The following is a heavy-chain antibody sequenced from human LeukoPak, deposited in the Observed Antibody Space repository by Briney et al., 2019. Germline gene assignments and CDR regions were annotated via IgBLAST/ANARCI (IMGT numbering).Heavy chain of an antibody. Sequence: SETLSLTCTVSGGSISSSRYFWGWIRQPPGKGLEWIGSIYYSGSTHYNPSLKSRVTISVDTSKNQFSLKLSSVTAADTAVYYCAREGYYDSSGYWPFDYWGQGTLVTVSS. D-gene: IGHD3-22*01. CDR3: AREGYYDSSGYWPFDY. CDR2: IYYSGST. V-gene: IGHV4-39*02. J-gene: IGHJ4*02. CDR1: GGSISSSRYF.